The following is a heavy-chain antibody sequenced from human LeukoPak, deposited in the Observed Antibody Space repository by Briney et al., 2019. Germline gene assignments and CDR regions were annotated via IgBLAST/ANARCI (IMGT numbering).Heavy chain of an antibody. CDR1: GFTVNTYY. V-gene: IGHV3-66*02. CDR3: ARAKYGSFDY. J-gene: IGHJ4*02. CDR2: LHSDYST. D-gene: IGHD1-26*01. Sequence: GGSLRLSCAASGFTVNTYYTTWVRQAPGKGLEWVSILHSDYSTYYADSVQGRFTISRDTSKNTVYLQMNSLRTEDTAVYYCARAKYGSFDYWGQGALVTVSS.